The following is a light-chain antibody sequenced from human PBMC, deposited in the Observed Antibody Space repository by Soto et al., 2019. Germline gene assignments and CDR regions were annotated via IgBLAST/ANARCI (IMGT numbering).Light chain of an antibody. CDR1: QSVSTY. V-gene: IGKV3-11*01. Sequence: EIVLTQSPATLSLSPGERATLSCRASQSVSTYLAWYQQKPGQAPRLLIYDASKTATGIPARFSGSGSGTDFTLTISSLAPEDFAVYYCQQRSNWPPWTFGQGTKVEIK. CDR2: DAS. J-gene: IGKJ1*01. CDR3: QQRSNWPPWT.